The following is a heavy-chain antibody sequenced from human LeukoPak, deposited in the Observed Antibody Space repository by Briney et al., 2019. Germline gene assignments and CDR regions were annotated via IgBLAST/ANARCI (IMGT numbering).Heavy chain of an antibody. V-gene: IGHV1-69*04. CDR2: IIPILGIA. D-gene: IGHD3-10*01. J-gene: IGHJ3*02. CDR3: AKDITYYYGSGTYGAFDI. CDR1: GGTFSSYA. Sequence: SVKVSCKASGGTFSSYAISWVRQAPGQGLEWMGRIIPILGIANYAQKFQGRVTITADKSTSTAYMELSSLRAEDTAVYYCAKDITYYYGSGTYGAFDIWGQGTMVTVSS.